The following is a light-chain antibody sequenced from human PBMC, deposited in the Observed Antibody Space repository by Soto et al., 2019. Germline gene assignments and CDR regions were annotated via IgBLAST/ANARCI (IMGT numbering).Light chain of an antibody. V-gene: IGKV1-5*01. CDR1: QSISSW. CDR2: DAS. Sequence: DIQMTQSPSTLSASVGDRVTITCRASQSISSWLAWYQQKPGKAPKLLIYDASSLESGVPSRFSDSGSGTEFTLTISSLQPDDFATYYCQQYNTFSYTFGRGTKLEIK. J-gene: IGKJ2*01. CDR3: QQYNTFSYT.